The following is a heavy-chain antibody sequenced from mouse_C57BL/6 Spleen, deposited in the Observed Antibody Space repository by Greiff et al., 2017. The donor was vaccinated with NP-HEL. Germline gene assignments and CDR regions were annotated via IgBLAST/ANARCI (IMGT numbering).Heavy chain of an antibody. J-gene: IGHJ4*01. CDR1: GFTFNTYA. D-gene: IGHD2-3*01. V-gene: IGHV10-3*01. Sequence: EVQLVESGGGLVQPKGSLKLSCAASGFTFNTYAMHWVRQAPGKGLEWVARIRSKSSNYATYYADSVKDRFTISRDDSQSMLYLQMNNLKTEDTAMYYCVREEGYDGYYEAMDYWGQGTSVTVSS. CDR2: IRSKSSNYAT. CDR3: VREEGYDGYYEAMDY.